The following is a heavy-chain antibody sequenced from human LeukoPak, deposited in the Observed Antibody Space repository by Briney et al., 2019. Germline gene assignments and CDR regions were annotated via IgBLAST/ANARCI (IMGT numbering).Heavy chain of an antibody. Sequence: SETLSLTRTVSGGSISSYYWSWIRQPPGKGPEWIGYIYYSGSTNYNPSLKSRVTISVDTSKNQFSLKLSSVTAADTAVYYCARVDCSGGSCYSVYWGQGTLVTVSS. CDR2: IYYSGST. V-gene: IGHV4-59*01. CDR1: GGSISSYY. J-gene: IGHJ4*02. D-gene: IGHD2-15*01. CDR3: ARVDCSGGSCYSVY.